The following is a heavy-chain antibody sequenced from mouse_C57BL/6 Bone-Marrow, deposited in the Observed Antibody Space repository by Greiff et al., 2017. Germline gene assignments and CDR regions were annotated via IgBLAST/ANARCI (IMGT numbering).Heavy chain of an antibody. D-gene: IGHD2-1*01. V-gene: IGHV8-12*01. CDR1: GFSLSTSGMG. Sequence: QVTLKVCGPGLLQSSQTLSLTCSFSGFSLSTSGMGVSWRRQPSGKGLEWLAHIYWDDDKRSNPSLKSRLTISKDTSRHQVFLQITSVDTAYTATDYCALRDGNLNYDAIDYWGQGTSVTVSS. CDR2: IYWDDDK. CDR3: ALRDGNLNYDAIDY. J-gene: IGHJ4*01.